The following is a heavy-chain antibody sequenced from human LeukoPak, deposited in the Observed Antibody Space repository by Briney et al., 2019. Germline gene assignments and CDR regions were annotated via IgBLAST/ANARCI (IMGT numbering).Heavy chain of an antibody. J-gene: IGHJ3*02. CDR2: FYYSGST. V-gene: IGHV4-59*01. D-gene: IGHD3-10*01. CDR3: ARQITMVRGVIIKPDAFDI. CDR1: GGSISSYY. Sequence: PSQTLSLTCTVSGGSISSYYWSWIRQPPGKDLGGMGYFYYSGSTNYNPSLKSRVTISVDTSKNQFSLKLSSVTAADTAVYYCARQITMVRGVIIKPDAFDIWGQGTMDTVSS.